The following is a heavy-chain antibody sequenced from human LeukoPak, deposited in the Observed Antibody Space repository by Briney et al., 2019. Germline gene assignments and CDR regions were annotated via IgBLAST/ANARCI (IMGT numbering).Heavy chain of an antibody. V-gene: IGHV3-72*01. Sequence: GGSLRLSCVVSGFTSSDHYIDWARQAPGKGLEWVGRIRNKVNSYTTEYAASVKDRFTISRDDSKNSVWLQMNSLKTEDSAVYYCATSNSNGLSLFDYWGQGTLVTVSS. D-gene: IGHD6-25*01. CDR2: IRNKVNSYTT. J-gene: IGHJ4*02. CDR3: ATSNSNGLSLFDY. CDR1: GFTSSDHY.